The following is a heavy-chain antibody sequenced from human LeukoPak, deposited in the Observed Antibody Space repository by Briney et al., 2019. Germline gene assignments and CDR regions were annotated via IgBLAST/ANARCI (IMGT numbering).Heavy chain of an antibody. Sequence: AATVKVSCKASGYTFTSYDINWVREATGQGLEWMGWMNPNSGNTGYAQKFQGRVTMTRNTSISTAYIELSSLRSEDTPVYYCARGTTGFGVVSRYWGQGTLVTVSS. CDR3: ARGTTGFGVVSRY. D-gene: IGHD3-3*01. J-gene: IGHJ4*02. CDR1: GYTFTSYD. CDR2: MNPNSGNT. V-gene: IGHV1-8*01.